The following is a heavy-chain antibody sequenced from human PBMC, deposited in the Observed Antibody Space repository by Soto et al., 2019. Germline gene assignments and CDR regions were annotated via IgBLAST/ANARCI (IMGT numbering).Heavy chain of an antibody. Sequence: SETLSLTDTVSGASIDRSKYYWDWIRQPPGKGLEWIGTTYYNGNAYYNPSLKSRVTMSVDTSKNQFSLKLISVTAADTAVYYCARVPNCDSSSCYSYFDFWGQGALVTVSS. CDR3: ARVPNCDSSSCYSYFDF. D-gene: IGHD2-2*01. J-gene: IGHJ4*02. V-gene: IGHV4-39*02. CDR1: GASIDRSKYY. CDR2: TYYNGNA.